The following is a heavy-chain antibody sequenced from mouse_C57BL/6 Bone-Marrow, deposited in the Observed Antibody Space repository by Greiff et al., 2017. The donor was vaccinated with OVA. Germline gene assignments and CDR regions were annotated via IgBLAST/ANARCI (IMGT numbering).Heavy chain of an antibody. CDR1: GYTFTSYW. J-gene: IGHJ4*01. CDR3: ASGFYCDYDGYAMDY. Sequence: QVQLQQPGTELVKPGASVKLSCTASGYTFTSYWMHWVKQRPGQGLEWIGNINPSNGGTNYTEQFQSKATLTVDKSSSTAYMQLSSLTSEASAVDDCASGFYCDYDGYAMDYWGQGTSVTVSS. V-gene: IGHV1-53*01. D-gene: IGHD2-4*01. CDR2: INPSNGGT.